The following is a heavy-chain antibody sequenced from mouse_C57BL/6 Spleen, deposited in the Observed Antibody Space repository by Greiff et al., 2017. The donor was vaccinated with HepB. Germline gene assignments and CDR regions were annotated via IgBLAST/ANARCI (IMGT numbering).Heavy chain of an antibody. J-gene: IGHJ1*03. D-gene: IGHD2-3*01. Sequence: VQLQESGPGLVKPSQSLSLTCSVTGYSITSGYYWNWIRQFPGNKLEWMGYISYDGSNNYNPSLKNRISITRDTSKNQFFLKLNSVTTEDTATYYCARGLLPWYFDVWGTGTTVTVSS. CDR3: ARGLLPWYFDV. CDR1: GYSITSGYY. V-gene: IGHV3-6*01. CDR2: ISYDGSN.